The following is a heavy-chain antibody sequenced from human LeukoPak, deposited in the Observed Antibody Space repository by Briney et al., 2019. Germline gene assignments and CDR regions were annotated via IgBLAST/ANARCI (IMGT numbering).Heavy chain of an antibody. J-gene: IGHJ4*02. CDR3: ASSSRYRVDY. CDR1: GGSISSGGYS. V-gene: IGHV4-30-2*01. Sequence: SETLSLTCAVSGGSISSGGYSWSWIRQPPGKGLEWIGYIYHSGSTYYNPSLKSRVTISVDRSKNQFSLKLSSVTAADTAVYYCASSSRYRVDYWGQGTLVTVSS. D-gene: IGHD6-13*01. CDR2: IYHSGST.